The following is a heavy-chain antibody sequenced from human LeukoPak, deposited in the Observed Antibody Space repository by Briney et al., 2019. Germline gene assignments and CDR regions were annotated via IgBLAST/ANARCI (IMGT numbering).Heavy chain of an antibody. CDR2: TYYRSKWYN. CDR3: GRDLIVLRNWYFDL. CDR1: GDIVSNNSAA. D-gene: IGHD1-26*01. V-gene: IGHV6-1*01. J-gene: IGHJ2*01. Sequence: SQTLSLSCAISGDIVSNNSAALNWIRQSPSRGLEWMGRTYYRSKWYNDYAVSVKSRITINPDTSKNQFSLQLNSVTPEDTAVYYCGRDLIVLRNWYFDLWGRGTLVTVSS.